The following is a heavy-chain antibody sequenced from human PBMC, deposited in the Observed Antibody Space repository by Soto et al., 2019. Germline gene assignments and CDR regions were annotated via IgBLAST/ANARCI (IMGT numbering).Heavy chain of an antibody. V-gene: IGHV3-23*01. J-gene: IGHJ3*02. CDR3: AKKYYYDSTGYYSRDAFDI. D-gene: IGHD3-22*01. CDR1: GFTFNSYA. CDR2: ISGSGGSR. Sequence: GGSLRLSCAASGFTFNSYAMTWVRQAPGRGLEWVSAISGSGGSRFYADSVKGRFTISRENSKNTLYLQMNSLRAEDTAVYYCAKKYYYDSTGYYSRDAFDIWGQGTVVTVSS.